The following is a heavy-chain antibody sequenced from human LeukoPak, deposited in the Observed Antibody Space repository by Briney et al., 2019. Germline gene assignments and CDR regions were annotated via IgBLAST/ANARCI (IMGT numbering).Heavy chain of an antibody. CDR3: ARDDYGDLYYYYYYMDV. J-gene: IGHJ6*03. Sequence: GRSLRLSCAAAGFTFSSYAMHWVRQAPGKGLEWVAVISYDGSNKYYADSVKGRFTISRDNSKNTLYLQMNSLRAEDTAVYYCARDDYGDLYYYYYYMDVWGKGTTVTVSS. CDR2: ISYDGSNK. CDR1: GFTFSSYA. D-gene: IGHD4-17*01. V-gene: IGHV3-30-3*01.